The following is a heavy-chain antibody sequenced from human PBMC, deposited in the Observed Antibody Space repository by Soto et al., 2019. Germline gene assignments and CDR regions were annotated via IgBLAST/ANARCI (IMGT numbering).Heavy chain of an antibody. V-gene: IGHV4-39*01. Sequence: SETLSLTCTVSGGSISSSSYYWGWIRQPPGKGLEWIGSIYYSGSTYYNPSLKSRVTISVDTSKNQFSLKLSSVTAADTAVYYCARRGSSSWYGYWGQGALVTVS. D-gene: IGHD6-13*01. J-gene: IGHJ4*02. CDR2: IYYSGST. CDR1: GGSISSSSYY. CDR3: ARRGSSSWYGY.